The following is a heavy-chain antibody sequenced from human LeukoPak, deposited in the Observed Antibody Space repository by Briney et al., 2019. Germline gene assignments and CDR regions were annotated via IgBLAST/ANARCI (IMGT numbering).Heavy chain of an antibody. Sequence: GASVKVSCKASGYTFTSYGISWVRQAPGQGLEWMGWISAYNGNTNYAQKLQGRVTMTTDTSTSTAYMELRSLRSDDTAVYYCARWGSQYCSSTSCHYYYYYYMDVWGKGTTVTVSS. CDR3: ARWGSQYCSSTSCHYYYYYYMDV. CDR1: GYTFTSYG. V-gene: IGHV1-18*01. J-gene: IGHJ6*03. D-gene: IGHD2-2*01. CDR2: ISAYNGNT.